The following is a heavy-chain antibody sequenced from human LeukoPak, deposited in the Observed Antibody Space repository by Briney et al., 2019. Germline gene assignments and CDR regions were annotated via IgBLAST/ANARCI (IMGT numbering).Heavy chain of an antibody. Sequence: PSETLSLTCTVSGGSISSYYWSWIRQPPGKGLEWIGYIYYSGSTNYNPSLKSRVTISVDTSKNQFSLKLSSVTAADTAVYYCARAELELNWFDPWGQGTLVTVSS. J-gene: IGHJ5*02. V-gene: IGHV4-59*08. CDR1: GGSISSYY. D-gene: IGHD1-7*01. CDR3: ARAELELNWFDP. CDR2: IYYSGST.